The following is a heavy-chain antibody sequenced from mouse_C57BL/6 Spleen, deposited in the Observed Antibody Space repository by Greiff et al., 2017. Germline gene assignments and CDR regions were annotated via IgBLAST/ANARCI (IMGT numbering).Heavy chain of an antibody. CDR3: ARTSYGSLDY. CDR1: GFTFSDYY. J-gene: IGHJ2*01. V-gene: IGHV5-16*01. Sequence: EVKVVESEGGLVQPGSSMKLSCTASGFTFSDYYMAWVRQVPEKGLEWVANINYDGSSTYYLDSLKSRFIISRDNAKNILYLQMSSLKSEDTATYYCARTSYGSLDYWGQGTTLTVSS. CDR2: INYDGSST. D-gene: IGHD2-9*01.